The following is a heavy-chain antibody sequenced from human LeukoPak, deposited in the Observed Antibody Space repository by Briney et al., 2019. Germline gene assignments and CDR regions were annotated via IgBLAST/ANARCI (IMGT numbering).Heavy chain of an antibody. Sequence: SETLSLTCAVSGGSISSSNWWSWVRQPPGKGLEWIGEINHSGSTNYNPSLKSRVTISVDTSKNQFSLKLSSVTAADTAVYYCARFRVTMVRGVINGGRSFRRDYVDVWGKGTTVTVSS. CDR2: INHSGST. V-gene: IGHV4-4*02. D-gene: IGHD3-10*01. CDR1: GGSISSSNW. J-gene: IGHJ6*03. CDR3: ARFRVTMVRGVINGGRSFRRDYVDV.